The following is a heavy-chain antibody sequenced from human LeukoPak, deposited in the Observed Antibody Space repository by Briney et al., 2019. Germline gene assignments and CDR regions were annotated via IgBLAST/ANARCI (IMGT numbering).Heavy chain of an antibody. V-gene: IGHV1-46*01. Sequence: ASVKVSCKASRYTFTSYYMHWVRQAPGQGLEWMGIINPSGGSTSYAQKFQGRVTMTRDTSTSTVYMELSSLRSEDTAVYYCARDRPDYYDSSGRNSGGDYWGQGTLVTVSS. CDR2: INPSGGST. J-gene: IGHJ4*02. D-gene: IGHD3-22*01. CDR3: ARDRPDYYDSSGRNSGGDY. CDR1: RYTFTSYY.